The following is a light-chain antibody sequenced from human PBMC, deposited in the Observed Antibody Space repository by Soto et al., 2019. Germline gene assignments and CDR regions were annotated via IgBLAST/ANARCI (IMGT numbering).Light chain of an antibody. Sequence: EIVLTQSPGTLSLSPGERATLSCRASQSVSSSYLAWYQQKPGQAPRLLIYVASSSATGIPDRFSCSGSGTDFTLTISRLEPEDFAVYYCQQYGSSPRTFGQGTKLEIK. J-gene: IGKJ2*01. V-gene: IGKV3-20*01. CDR2: VAS. CDR1: QSVSSSY. CDR3: QQYGSSPRT.